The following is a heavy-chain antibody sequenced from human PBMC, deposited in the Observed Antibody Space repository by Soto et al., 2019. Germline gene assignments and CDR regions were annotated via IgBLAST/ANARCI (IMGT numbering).Heavy chain of an antibody. CDR1: GFTFSSYA. CDR3: ARANVRGSWFDY. D-gene: IGHD2-8*01. J-gene: IGHJ4*02. CDR2: ISYDGSNK. Sequence: QVRLVESGGGVVQPGRSLRLSCAASGFTFSSYAMHWVRQAPGKGLEWVAVISYDGSNKYYADSVKGRFTISRDNSKNTLYLQMNSLRAEDTAVYYCARANVRGSWFDYWGQGTLVTVSS. V-gene: IGHV3-30-3*01.